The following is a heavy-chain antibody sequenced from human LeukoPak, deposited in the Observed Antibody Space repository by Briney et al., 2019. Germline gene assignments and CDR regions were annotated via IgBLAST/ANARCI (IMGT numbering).Heavy chain of an antibody. V-gene: IGHV1-24*01. CDR3: ATCGSPEVFRHYYGMDV. CDR1: GYTLTELS. J-gene: IGHJ6*02. Sequence: GASVKVSCKVSGYTLTELSMHWVRQAPGKGLEWVGGFDPEDGETIYAQKFQGRVTMTEDTSTDTAYMELSSLRSEDTAVYYCATCGSPEVFRHYYGMDVWGQGTTVTVSS. D-gene: IGHD1-26*01. CDR2: FDPEDGET.